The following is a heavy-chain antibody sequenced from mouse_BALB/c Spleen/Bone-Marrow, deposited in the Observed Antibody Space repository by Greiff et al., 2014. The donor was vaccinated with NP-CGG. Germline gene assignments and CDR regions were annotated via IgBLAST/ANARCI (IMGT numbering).Heavy chain of an antibody. V-gene: IGHV14-3*02. J-gene: IGHJ3*01. CDR1: GFNIKDIY. Sequence: EVQRVESGAELVKPGASVKLSCTASGFNIKDIYMYWVKQRPEQGLEWIGRIDPANGNTKYDPKFQDKATITADTSSNTAYLQLSSLTSEDTAVYYCARYYYGSSLFAYWGQGTLVTVSA. CDR3: ARYYYGSSLFAY. D-gene: IGHD1-1*01. CDR2: IDPANGNT.